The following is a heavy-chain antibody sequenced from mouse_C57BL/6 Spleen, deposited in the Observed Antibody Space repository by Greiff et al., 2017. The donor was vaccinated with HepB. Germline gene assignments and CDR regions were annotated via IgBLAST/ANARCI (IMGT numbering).Heavy chain of an antibody. CDR1: GYSFTGYY. V-gene: IGHV1-42*01. CDR2: INPSTGGT. J-gene: IGHJ1*03. Sequence: VQLQQSGPELVKPGASVKISCKASGYSFTGYYMNWVKQSPEKSLEWIGEINPSTGGTTYNQKFKAKATLTVDKSSSTAYMQLKSLTSEDSAVYYCARDDGGYFDVWGTGTTVTVSS. CDR3: ARDDGGYFDV.